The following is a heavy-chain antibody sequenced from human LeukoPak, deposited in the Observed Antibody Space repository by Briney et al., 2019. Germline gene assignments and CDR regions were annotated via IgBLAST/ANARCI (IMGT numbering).Heavy chain of an antibody. CDR3: AKDGSYYYDSSGYYPLD. CDR1: GITFSSYA. D-gene: IGHD3-22*01. J-gene: IGHJ4*02. CDR2: ISYDGSNK. V-gene: IGHV3-30*04. Sequence: GGSLRLSCAASGITFSSYAMHWVRQAPGKGLEWVAVISYDGSNKYYADSVKGRFTISRDNSKNTLYLQMNSLRAEDTAVYYCAKDGSYYYDSSGYYPLDWGQGTLVTVSS.